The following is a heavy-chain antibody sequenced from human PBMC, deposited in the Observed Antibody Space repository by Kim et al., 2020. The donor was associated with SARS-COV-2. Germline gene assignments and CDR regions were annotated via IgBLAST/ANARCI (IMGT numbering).Heavy chain of an antibody. J-gene: IGHJ6*02. Sequence: ASVKVSCKASGYTFTSYGISWVRQAPGQGLEWMGWISAYNGNTNYAQKLQGRVTMTTDTSTSTAYMELRSLRSDDTAVYYCARGLNGQWLVRHYYGMDVWGQGTTVTVSS. CDR1: GYTFTSYG. V-gene: IGHV1-18*01. CDR2: ISAYNGNT. D-gene: IGHD6-19*01. CDR3: ARGLNGQWLVRHYYGMDV.